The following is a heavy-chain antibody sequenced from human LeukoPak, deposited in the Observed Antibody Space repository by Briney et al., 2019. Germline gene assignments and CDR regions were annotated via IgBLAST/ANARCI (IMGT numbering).Heavy chain of an antibody. V-gene: IGHV4-34*01. CDR3: ARHGPLGAFDI. J-gene: IGHJ3*02. D-gene: IGHD3-16*01. CDR1: GGSFSGYY. Sequence: SETLSLTCAVYGGSFSGYYWSWIRQPPGKGLEWIGEINHSGSTNYNPSLKSRVTMSVDTSKNQFSLKLSSVTAADTAVYYCARHGPLGAFDIWGQGTMVTVSS. CDR2: INHSGST.